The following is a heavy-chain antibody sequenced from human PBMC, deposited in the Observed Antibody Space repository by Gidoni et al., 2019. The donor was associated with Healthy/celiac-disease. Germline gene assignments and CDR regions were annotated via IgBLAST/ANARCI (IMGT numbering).Heavy chain of an antibody. CDR2: ISGSGGST. J-gene: IGHJ4*02. V-gene: IGHV3-23*01. D-gene: IGHD2-21*02. CDR1: GFTFSSYA. Sequence: EVQLLESGGGLVQPGGSLRLSCAASGFTFSSYAMSWVRQAPGKGLEWVSAISGSGGSTYYADSVKGRFTISRDNSKNTLYLQMNSLRAEDTAVYYCAKTRYCGGDCYSGYDYWGQGTLVTVSS. CDR3: AKTRYCGGDCYSGYDY.